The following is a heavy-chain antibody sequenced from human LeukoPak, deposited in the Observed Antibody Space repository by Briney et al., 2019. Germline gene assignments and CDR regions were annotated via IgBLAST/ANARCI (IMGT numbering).Heavy chain of an antibody. V-gene: IGHV4-59*01. CDR2: IYYSGST. D-gene: IGHD1-14*01. J-gene: IGHJ4*02. Sequence: SETLSLTCTVSGGSISSYYWSWIRQPPGKGLEWIGYIYYSGSTNYNPSLKSRVTISVDTSKNQFSLKLSSVTAADTAVYYCVGHNGDFDYWGQGTLVTVSS. CDR1: GGSISSYY. CDR3: VGHNGDFDY.